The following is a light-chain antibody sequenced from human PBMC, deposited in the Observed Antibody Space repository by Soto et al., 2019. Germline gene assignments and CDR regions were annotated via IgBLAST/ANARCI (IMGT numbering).Light chain of an antibody. CDR3: QQYSNWPTIT. Sequence: EIVMTQSPATVSVSPGERATLSCRATQRVGSSLAWYQQKPGQAPRLLIYGASTRASGIPARFSGSGSGTDFTLTIISLQSEDFAVYYCQQYSNWPTITFGQGTRLEIK. CDR1: QRVGSS. V-gene: IGKV3-15*01. J-gene: IGKJ5*01. CDR2: GAS.